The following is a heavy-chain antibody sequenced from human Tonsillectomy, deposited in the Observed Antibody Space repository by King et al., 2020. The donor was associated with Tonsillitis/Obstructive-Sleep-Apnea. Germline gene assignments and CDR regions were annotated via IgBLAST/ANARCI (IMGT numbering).Heavy chain of an antibody. CDR1: GGXXSSGRYY. CDR2: XYXXGSX. Sequence: VQLQESGPGLVKPXEXLSXTCTVSGGXXSSGRYYWSWIRQPPGKGLEWIGYXYXXGSXXYXPXLKSRVTXSVNXSKXXXSXKLSSVTAADTAVYYCXXXXXXXXXXXXXXXXXXXXXXXGTXXXXXXAXTXXPSVFPLAXSSKSTXXGTAXLGXLVKDYF. CDR3: XXXXXXXXXXXXXXXXXXXXXXXGTXXXXXXAXTXXPSVFPLAXSSKSTXXGTAXLGXLVKDYF. V-gene: IGHV4-61*01. J-gene: IGHJ1*01.